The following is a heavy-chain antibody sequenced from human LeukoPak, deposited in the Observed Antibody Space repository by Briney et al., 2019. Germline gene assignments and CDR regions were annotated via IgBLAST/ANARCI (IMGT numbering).Heavy chain of an antibody. J-gene: IGHJ6*02. V-gene: IGHV1-69*04. Sequence: GASVKVSCKASGCTFSSYAISWVRQAPGQGLEWMGRIIPILGIANYAQKFQGRVTITADKSTSTAYMELSSLRSEDTAVYYCARDRVIHNDFWSGSWSGPYYYYGMDVWGQGTTVTVSS. CDR2: IIPILGIA. D-gene: IGHD3-3*01. CDR3: ARDRVIHNDFWSGSWSGPYYYYGMDV. CDR1: GCTFSSYA.